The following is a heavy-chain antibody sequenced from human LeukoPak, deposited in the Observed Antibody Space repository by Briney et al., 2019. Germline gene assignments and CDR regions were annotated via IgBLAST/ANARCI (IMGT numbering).Heavy chain of an antibody. V-gene: IGHV4-61*10. CDR2: INHSGST. CDR1: GGSISRGSYY. D-gene: IGHD3-22*01. CDR3: AKAPYLSSGS. Sequence: SETLSLTCTVSGGSISRGSYYWSWIRQPAGKGLEWIGEINHSGSTNYNPCLKSRVTISLDTSKNQFSLKLTSVTAADTAVYYCAKAPYLSSGSWGQGILVAVSS. J-gene: IGHJ3*01.